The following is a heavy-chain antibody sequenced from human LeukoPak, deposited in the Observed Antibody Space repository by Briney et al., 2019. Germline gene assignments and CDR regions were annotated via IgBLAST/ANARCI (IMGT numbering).Heavy chain of an antibody. D-gene: IGHD6-19*01. J-gene: IGHJ4*02. CDR2: IIPILGIA. V-gene: IGHV1-69*04. CDR3: AREIAVAGTGVFDY. Sequence: ASVKVSCKASGGTFSSYAISWVRQAPGQGLEWMGRIIPILGIANYAQKFQGRVTITADKSTSTAYMELSSLRSEDTAVYYCAREIAVAGTGVFDYWGQGTLVTVPS. CDR1: GGTFSSYA.